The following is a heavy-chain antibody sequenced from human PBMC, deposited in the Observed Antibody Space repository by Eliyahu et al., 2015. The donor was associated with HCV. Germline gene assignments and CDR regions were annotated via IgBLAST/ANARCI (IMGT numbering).Heavy chain of an antibody. Sequence: QVQLVQSGAEVKKPGSSVKVSCKASGGSFSSHAISWVRQAPGQGLEWMGGITPIFGTAHYAQKFQGRATITADESTSTAYMELSSLRSEDTAVYYCARGTGDGSGNRPNPFNYWGQGTLVTVSS. CDR3: ARGTGDGSGNRPNPFNY. V-gene: IGHV1-69*01. D-gene: IGHD3-22*01. J-gene: IGHJ4*02. CDR2: ITPIFGTA. CDR1: GGSFSSHA.